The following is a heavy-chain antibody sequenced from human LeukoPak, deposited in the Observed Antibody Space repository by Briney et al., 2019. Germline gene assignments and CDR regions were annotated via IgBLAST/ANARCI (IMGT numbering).Heavy chain of an antibody. J-gene: IGHJ6*02. D-gene: IGHD3-3*01. CDR2: MWYDGSNE. Sequence: GRSLRLSCVASGLIFSTYGMYWVRQAPDKGLEWVAVMWYDGSNEYYGDSVKGRFIISRDNSKNTLYLQMNSLRAEDTAVYYCVRGGGYSHGYVGYYGLDVWGQGTTVTVSS. V-gene: IGHV3-33*07. CDR3: VRGGGYSHGYVGYYGLDV. CDR1: GLIFSTYG.